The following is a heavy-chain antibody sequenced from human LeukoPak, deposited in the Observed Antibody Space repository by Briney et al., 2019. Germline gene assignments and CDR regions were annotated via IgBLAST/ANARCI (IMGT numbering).Heavy chain of an antibody. CDR1: DGSVSSGSYY. J-gene: IGHJ4*02. D-gene: IGHD2-21*02. CDR2: IYYSGST. V-gene: IGHV4-61*01. Sequence: PSETLSLTCTVSDGSVSSGSYYWSWIRQPPGKGLEWIGYIYYSGSTNYNPSLKSRVTISVDTSKNQFSLKLSSVTAADTAVYYCARGGRYCGGDCYSSDYWGQGTLVTVSS. CDR3: ARGGRYCGGDCYSSDY.